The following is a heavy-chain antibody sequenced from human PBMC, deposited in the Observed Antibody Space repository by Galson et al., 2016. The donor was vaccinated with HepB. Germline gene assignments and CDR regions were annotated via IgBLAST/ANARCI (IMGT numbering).Heavy chain of an antibody. Sequence: SLRLSCAASGFILSDYYMDWVRQAPGKGLEWVGRTRNRARSYTTDYGASVKGRFIISRDNSKSSAYLQMNGLKPEDTAVYYCARTGLGDFDYWGRGTLVTVSS. CDR2: TRNRARSYTT. D-gene: IGHD5/OR15-5a*01. V-gene: IGHV3-72*01. CDR1: GFILSDYY. J-gene: IGHJ4*02. CDR3: ARTGLGDFDY.